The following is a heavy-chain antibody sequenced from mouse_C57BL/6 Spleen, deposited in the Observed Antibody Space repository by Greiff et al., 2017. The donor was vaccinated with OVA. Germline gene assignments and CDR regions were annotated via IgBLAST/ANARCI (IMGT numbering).Heavy chain of an antibody. D-gene: IGHD2-3*01. CDR3: ARDGGYYSY. J-gene: IGHJ3*01. CDR1: GFTFSSYA. CDR2: ISDGGSYT. Sequence: EVQWVESGGGLVKPGGSLKLSCAASGFTFSSYAMSWVRQTPEKRLEWVATISDGGSYTYYPDNVKGRFTISRDNAKNNLYLQMSHLKSEDTAMYYCARDGGYYSYWGQGTLVTVSA. V-gene: IGHV5-4*01.